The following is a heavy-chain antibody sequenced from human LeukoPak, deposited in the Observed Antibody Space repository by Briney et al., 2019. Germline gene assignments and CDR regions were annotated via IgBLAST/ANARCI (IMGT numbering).Heavy chain of an antibody. CDR2: IYYSGST. CDR1: GGSISGYY. J-gene: IGHJ3*02. D-gene: IGHD2-15*01. CDR3: ASCSGGSCYSVDAFDI. V-gene: IGHV4-59*01. Sequence: PSETLSLTCTVSGGSISGYYWSWIRQPPGKGLEWIGYIYYSGSTNYNPSLKSRVTISVDTSKNQFSLKLSSVTAADTAVYYCASCSGGSCYSVDAFDIWGQGTMVTVSS.